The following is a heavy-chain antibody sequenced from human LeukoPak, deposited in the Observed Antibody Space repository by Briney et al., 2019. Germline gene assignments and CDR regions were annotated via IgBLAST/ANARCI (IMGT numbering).Heavy chain of an antibody. CDR3: ARLLKGFIVGSTTDY. V-gene: IGHV4-34*01. CDR1: GGSFSSYY. J-gene: IGHJ4*02. CDR2: INHSGRT. D-gene: IGHD1-26*01. Sequence: SETLSLTCTVYGGSFSSYYWSWIRQPPGKGLDWIGEINHSGRTNYNPSLKSRVTISVDTSKNQFSLKLSSVTAADTAVYYCARLLKGFIVGSTTDYWRQGTLVTVSS.